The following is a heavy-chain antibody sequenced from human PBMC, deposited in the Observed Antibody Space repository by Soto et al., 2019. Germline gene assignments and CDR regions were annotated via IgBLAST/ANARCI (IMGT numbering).Heavy chain of an antibody. J-gene: IGHJ2*01. CDR2: IYYSGST. CDR3: ARASPITISGVALARYFDL. CDR1: GGSISSYY. V-gene: IGHV4-59*01. Sequence: PSETLSLTCTVSGGSISSYYWSWIRQPPGKGLEWIGYIYYSGSTNYNPSLKSRVTISVDTSKNQFSLKLSSVTAADTAVYYCARASPITISGVALARYFDLWGRGTLVT. D-gene: IGHD3-3*01.